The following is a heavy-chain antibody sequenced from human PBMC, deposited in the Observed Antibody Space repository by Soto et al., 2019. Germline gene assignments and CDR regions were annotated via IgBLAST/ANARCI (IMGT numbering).Heavy chain of an antibody. D-gene: IGHD3-10*01. CDR3: VGGQYYFDY. V-gene: IGHV3-30*03. CDR1: GFPFTSYG. Sequence: QVQLVESGGGVVQPGRSLRLSCAASGFPFTSYGMHWVREGPDKGLEWVAIISYDGSDKYYADSVKGRFTISRDNSKNTLDRRMISLRPEDTGLYYCVGGQYYFDYRGQGTLVIVSS. J-gene: IGHJ4*02. CDR2: ISYDGSDK.